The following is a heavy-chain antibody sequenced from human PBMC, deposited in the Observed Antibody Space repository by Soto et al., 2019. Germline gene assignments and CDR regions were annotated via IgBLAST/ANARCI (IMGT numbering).Heavy chain of an antibody. D-gene: IGHD1-1*01. CDR3: ARVQPTQSGAFDY. V-gene: IGHV3-33*01. Sequence: QVQLVESGGGVVQPGRSLRLSCAASGFTFSSYGMHWVRQAPGEGLEWVAVIWDDGSNKYYADSVKGRFTISRDNSKNTLYLQMNSLRAEDTAVYYCARVQPTQSGAFDYWGQGTLVTVSS. J-gene: IGHJ4*02. CDR1: GFTFSSYG. CDR2: IWDDGSNK.